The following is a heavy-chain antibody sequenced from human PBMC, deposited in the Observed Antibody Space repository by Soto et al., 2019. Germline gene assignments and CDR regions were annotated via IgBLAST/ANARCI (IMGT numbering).Heavy chain of an antibody. CDR2: TNPSGGST. CDR1: GYTFTSYY. V-gene: IGHV1-46*01. D-gene: IGHD3-3*01. J-gene: IGHJ3*02. CDR3: ARDRHIYYDFWSAPTPDAFDI. Sequence: GASVKVSCKASGYTFTSYYMHWVRQAHEQGLEWMGITNPSGGSTSYAQKFQGRVTMTRDTSTSTVYMELSSLRSEDTAVYYCARDRHIYYDFWSAPTPDAFDIWGQGTMVTVSS.